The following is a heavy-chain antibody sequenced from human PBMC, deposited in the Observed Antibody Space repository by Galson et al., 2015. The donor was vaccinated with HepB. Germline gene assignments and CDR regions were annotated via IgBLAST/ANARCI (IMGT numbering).Heavy chain of an antibody. J-gene: IGHJ4*02. Sequence: SLRLSCAASGFTFSSYAMSWVRQAPGKGLEWVGRIKSKTDGGTTDYAAPVKGRFTISRDDSKNTLHLQMNSLKTEDTAVYYCLMKVAGELPVIDYWGQGTLVTVSS. V-gene: IGHV3-15*01. CDR3: LMKVAGELPVIDY. CDR2: IKSKTDGGTT. CDR1: GFTFSSYA. D-gene: IGHD6-19*01.